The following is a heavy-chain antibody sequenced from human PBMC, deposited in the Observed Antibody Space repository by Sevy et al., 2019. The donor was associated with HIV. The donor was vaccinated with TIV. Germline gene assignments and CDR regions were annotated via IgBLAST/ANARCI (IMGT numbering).Heavy chain of an antibody. Sequence: GGSLRLSCAASGFTFSNAWMSWVRQAPGKGLEWVGRIKGKIYDGTIDYAAPVKGRFSISRDDSKNTLYLQMNSLETEDTAVYYCTTAGWSQEDYYNYWGQGTLVTVSS. CDR1: GFTFSNAW. CDR2: IKGKIYDGTI. J-gene: IGHJ4*02. CDR3: TTAGWSQEDYYNY. V-gene: IGHV3-15*01. D-gene: IGHD6-19*01.